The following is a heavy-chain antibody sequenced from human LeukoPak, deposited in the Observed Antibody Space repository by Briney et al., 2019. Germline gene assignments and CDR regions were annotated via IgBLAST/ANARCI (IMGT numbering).Heavy chain of an antibody. D-gene: IGHD6-6*01. CDR1: GGTFSSYV. V-gene: IGHV1-69*13. CDR2: IIPIFDTT. J-gene: IGHJ6*03. CDR3: AKEAARPGLDYYYMDV. Sequence: ASVKVSCKASGGTFSSYVIIWVRQAPGQGLEWMGGIIPIFDTTNYAQKFQARVTITADESTSTAYMELSSLRSEDTAVYYCAKEAARPGLDYYYMDVWGEGTTVTVSS.